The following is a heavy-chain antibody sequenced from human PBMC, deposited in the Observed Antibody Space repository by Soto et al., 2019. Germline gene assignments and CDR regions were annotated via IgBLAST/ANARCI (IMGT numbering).Heavy chain of an antibody. J-gene: IGHJ4*02. CDR1: GYTFLAYY. Sequence: ASEQVSCQPSGYTFLAYYVHLSRRAPVRVFQWRRCINPSNEVPTSSEFFQGRITMTRDTSPTTVHMKLIRLTSADTPVYNGMRGGWGDSPIDYWGQGTQVTVSS. D-gene: IGHD1-26*01. V-gene: IGHV1-2*02. CDR3: MRGGWGDSPIDY. CDR2: INPSNEVP.